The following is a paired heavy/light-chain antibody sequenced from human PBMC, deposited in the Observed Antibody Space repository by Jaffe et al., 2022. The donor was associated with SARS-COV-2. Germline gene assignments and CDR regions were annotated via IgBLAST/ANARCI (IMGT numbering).Heavy chain of an antibody. CDR2: ITWNSADI. CDR1: GFTYDDYV. Sequence: VQLVESGGGLVQPGRSLRLSCVASGFTYDDYVMHWVRQAPGKGLEWVSGITWNSADIGYADSVKGRFTITRDNAKNSLYLQMNNLRPEDTAMYYCVKDAAAYFYDSRGFPLDYWGQGTLVSVSS. J-gene: IGHJ4*02. V-gene: IGHV3-9*01. D-gene: IGHD3-22*01. CDR3: VKDAAAYFYDSRGFPLDY.
Light chain of an antibody. CDR1: SSNIGAAYD. CDR2: ADN. Sequence: QSVLAQPPSVSGAPGQRVTISCTGSSSNIGAAYDVHWYQQLPGSAPKLLIYADNNRPSGVPDRFSGSKSGTSASLAITGLQPEDEADYYCQSYDNNLKVRLFGGGTKLTVL. CDR3: QSYDNNLKVRL. V-gene: IGLV1-40*01. J-gene: IGLJ2*01.